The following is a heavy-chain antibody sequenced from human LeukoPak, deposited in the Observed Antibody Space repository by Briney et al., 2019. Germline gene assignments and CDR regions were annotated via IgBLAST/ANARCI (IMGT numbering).Heavy chain of an antibody. J-gene: IGHJ4*02. CDR1: GFTFSSFA. CDR3: ARHPNSNWDY. V-gene: IGHV3-7*03. CDR2: INEGGNEK. D-gene: IGHD6-13*01. Sequence: GGSLRLSCAASGFTFSSFAMTWVRQAPGRGLEWVVYINEGGNEKNYVDSVKGRFTASRDNAQNSLYLQMNSLRVEDTAVYYCARHPNSNWDYWGQGTLVTVSS.